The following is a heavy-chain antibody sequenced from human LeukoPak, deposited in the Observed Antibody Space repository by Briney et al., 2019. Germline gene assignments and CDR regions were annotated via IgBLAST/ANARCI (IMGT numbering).Heavy chain of an antibody. CDR3: ARALYDSSGYPYFDY. V-gene: IGHV1-18*01. CDR2: ISAYNGNT. D-gene: IGHD3-22*01. J-gene: IGHJ4*02. Sequence: GASVKVSCKASGYTFTSYGISWVRQAPGQGLEWMGWISAYNGNTNYAQKLQGRVTMTTGTSTSTAYMELRSLRSDDTAVYYCARALYDSSGYPYFDYWGQGTLVTVSS. CDR1: GYTFTSYG.